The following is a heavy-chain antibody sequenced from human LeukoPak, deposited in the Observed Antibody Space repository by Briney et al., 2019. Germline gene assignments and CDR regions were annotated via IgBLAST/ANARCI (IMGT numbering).Heavy chain of an antibody. CDR2: IYYSGST. V-gene: IGHV4-59*01. J-gene: IGHJ6*03. CDR1: GGSISSYY. D-gene: IGHD2-2*01. Sequence: SETLSLTCTVSGGSISSYYWSWIRQPPGKGLEWIGYIYYSGSTNYNPSLKSRVTISVDTSKNQFSLKLSSVTAADTAVYYCARVRQYQLLSRYYMDVWGEGTTVTVSS. CDR3: ARVRQYQLLSRYYMDV.